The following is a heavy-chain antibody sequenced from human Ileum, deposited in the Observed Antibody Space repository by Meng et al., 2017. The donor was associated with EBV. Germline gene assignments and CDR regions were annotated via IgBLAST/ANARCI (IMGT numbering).Heavy chain of an antibody. D-gene: IGHD3-10*01. Sequence: EVQLLESGGGLVQPGESLRLSCAASGFTFNIYAMSWVRQAPGKGLDWVSTISGGGSSIYYADSVKGRFTISRDNSKNMVHLQMNSLRAEDTALYYCAKYGAESAARWFDPWGQGTLVTVSS. CDR2: ISGGGSSI. J-gene: IGHJ5*02. CDR3: AKYGAESAARWFDP. V-gene: IGHV3-23*01. CDR1: GFTFNIYA.